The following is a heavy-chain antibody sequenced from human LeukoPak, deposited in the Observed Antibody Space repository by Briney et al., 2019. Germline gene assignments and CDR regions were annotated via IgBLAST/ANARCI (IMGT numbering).Heavy chain of an antibody. CDR3: ARDGVSMVRGVRVLDYYNYYMDV. V-gene: IGHV3-21*01. D-gene: IGHD3-10*01. CDR1: GFTFSTYN. J-gene: IGHJ6*03. CDR2: ISGSSSYI. Sequence: GGSLRLSCAASGFTFSTYNMNWVRQAPGKGLEWVSSISGSSSYIYYADSVKGRFSISRDNAKNSLYLQMNSLRAEDTAVYYCARDGVSMVRGVRVLDYYNYYMDVWGKGTTVTISS.